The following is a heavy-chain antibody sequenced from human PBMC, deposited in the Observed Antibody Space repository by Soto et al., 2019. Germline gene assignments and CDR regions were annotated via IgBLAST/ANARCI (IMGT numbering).Heavy chain of an antibody. Sequence: PSETLSLTCTVSGDSISSYYWSWIRQPPGKGLEWIGYIYYGGSTNYNPSLKSRVTISVDTSKSQFSLKLSSVTAADTALYYCARDGGRYYAMDVWGQGTTVTVSS. CDR3: ARDGGRYYAMDV. J-gene: IGHJ6*02. D-gene: IGHD3-3*01. CDR2: IYYGGST. V-gene: IGHV4-59*01. CDR1: GDSISSYY.